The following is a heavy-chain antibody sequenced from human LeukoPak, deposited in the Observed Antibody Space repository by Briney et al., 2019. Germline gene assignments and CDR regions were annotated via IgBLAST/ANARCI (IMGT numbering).Heavy chain of an antibody. Sequence: PGGSPRLSCAASGFTVSSNYMSWVRQAPGKGLEWVSVIYSGGSTYYADSVKGRFTISRHNSKNTLYLQMNSLRPQDTAVYYCARDLVVGTTKRDYWGQGTLVTVSS. CDR1: GFTVSSNY. CDR3: ARDLVVGTTKRDY. J-gene: IGHJ4*02. V-gene: IGHV3-53*04. D-gene: IGHD1-26*01. CDR2: IYSGGST.